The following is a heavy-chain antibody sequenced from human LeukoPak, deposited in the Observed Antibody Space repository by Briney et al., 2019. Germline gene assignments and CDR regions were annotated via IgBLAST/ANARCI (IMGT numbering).Heavy chain of an antibody. Sequence: GGSLRLSCAASGFTFSSYAMHWVRQAPGKGLEWVAVISYDGSNKYYADSVKGRFTISRDNSKNTLYLQMNSLRGEDTAVYYCARGSADYDSSGYYSPYFDYWGQGTLVTVSS. CDR1: GFTFSSYA. J-gene: IGHJ4*02. CDR3: ARGSADYDSSGYYSPYFDY. V-gene: IGHV3-30*04. CDR2: ISYDGSNK. D-gene: IGHD3-22*01.